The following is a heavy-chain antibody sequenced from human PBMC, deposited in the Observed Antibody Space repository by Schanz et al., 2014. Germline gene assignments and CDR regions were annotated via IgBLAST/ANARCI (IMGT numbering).Heavy chain of an antibody. CDR1: GGTFSRLT. D-gene: IGHD2-2*01. V-gene: IGHV1-69*08. CDR2: IIPIHGIV. CDR3: ARDRRRYCSTASCLHDNWFDP. Sequence: QVQLVQSGADVKKPGSSVRVSCKASGGTFSRLTFSWVRQAPGQGLEWMGRIIPIHGIVNYAQRFQDRVRITADKSTSTAYMELSSLRSDDTAVYYCARDRRRYCSTASCLHDNWFDPWGQGTLGIVSS. J-gene: IGHJ5*02.